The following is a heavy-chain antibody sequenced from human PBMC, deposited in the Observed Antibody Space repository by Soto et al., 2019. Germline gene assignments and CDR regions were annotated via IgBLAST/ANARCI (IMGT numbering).Heavy chain of an antibody. CDR2: IIPIFGTA. V-gene: IGHV1-69*01. J-gene: IGHJ4*02. CDR1: GGTFSSYA. CDR3: ARRTYYYDSSGYYPLDY. D-gene: IGHD3-22*01. Sequence: QVQLVQSGAEVKKPGSSVKVSCKASGGTFSSYAISWVRQAPGQGLEWMGGIIPIFGTANYAQKFQGRVTITADESTSTAYMELSSLGSEDTAVYYCARRTYYYDSSGYYPLDYWGQGTLVTVSS.